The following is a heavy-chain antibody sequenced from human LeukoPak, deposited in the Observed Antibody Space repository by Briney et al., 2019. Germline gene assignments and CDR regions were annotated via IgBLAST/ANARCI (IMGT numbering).Heavy chain of an antibody. Sequence: GASVKVSCKASGYTFTGYYMHWVRQAPGQGLEWMGWINPNSGGTNYAQKFQGRVTMTRDTSISTAYMELSRLRSDDTAVYYCARAGIVVVVAAQDAFDIWGQGTMVTVSS. CDR3: ARAGIVVVVAAQDAFDI. J-gene: IGHJ3*02. CDR2: INPNSGGT. D-gene: IGHD2-15*01. V-gene: IGHV1-2*02. CDR1: GYTFTGYY.